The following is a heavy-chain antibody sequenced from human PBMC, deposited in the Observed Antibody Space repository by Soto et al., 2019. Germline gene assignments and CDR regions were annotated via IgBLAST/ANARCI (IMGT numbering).Heavy chain of an antibody. Sequence: SDYSMSWVRQAPGKGLEWVSVISESGGSTHYADSVRGRFTVSRDNSKNSLSLRMNSLRGEDTAVYFCAKRSPYSSGWYSPIFDYWGQGALVTVS. J-gene: IGHJ4*02. CDR1: SDYS. CDR2: ISESGGST. D-gene: IGHD6-13*01. CDR3: AKRSPYSSGWYSPIFDY. V-gene: IGHV3-23*01.